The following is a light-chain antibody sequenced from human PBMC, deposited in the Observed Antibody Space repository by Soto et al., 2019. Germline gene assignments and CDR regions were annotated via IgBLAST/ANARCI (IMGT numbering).Light chain of an antibody. J-gene: IGKJ5*01. CDR3: QQYYNVPIT. V-gene: IGKV1-33*01. Sequence: DTQMTQSPSSLSASVGDRVTITCQASRDITDYLNWYQQRPGKAPKLLILDASSLDTGVPSRFSGSGSGTDFTFTISSLQSEDIATYYCQQYYNVPITFGQGTRLEIK. CDR2: DAS. CDR1: RDITDY.